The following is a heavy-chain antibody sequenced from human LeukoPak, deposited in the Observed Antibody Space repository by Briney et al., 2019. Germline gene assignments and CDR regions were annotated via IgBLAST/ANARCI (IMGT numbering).Heavy chain of an antibody. Sequence: GGSLGLAWSASGFIFDNFAMSWVRQAPGKGLEWVSYVSGGGAKRHYSASVKGRFTISRDNSKNTLYLEMNSLRAEDTAMYYCAKCSANYYNDAFDVWGRGTMVTVSS. CDR3: AKCSANYYNDAFDV. D-gene: IGHD3-10*02. CDR2: VSGGGAKR. CDR1: GFIFDNFA. V-gene: IGHV3-23*01. J-gene: IGHJ3*01.